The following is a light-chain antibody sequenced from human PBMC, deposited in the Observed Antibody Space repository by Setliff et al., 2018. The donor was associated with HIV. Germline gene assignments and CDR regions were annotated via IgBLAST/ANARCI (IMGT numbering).Light chain of an antibody. CDR2: GAS. V-gene: IGKV3-15*01. J-gene: IGKJ1*01. Sequence: QSPAALSVFPGERATLSCRASESISRNLAWYQQRPGQAPRLHIYGASARATGVSGKISGSGSGAEFTLTISTLQSEDSAIYYCLQYNNWPRTFGQGTKVDIK. CDR1: ESISRN. CDR3: LQYNNWPRT.